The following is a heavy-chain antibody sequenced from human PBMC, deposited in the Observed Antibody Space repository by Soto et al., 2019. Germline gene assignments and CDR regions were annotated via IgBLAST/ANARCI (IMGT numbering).Heavy chain of an antibody. J-gene: IGHJ6*02. Sequence: QVQLVESGGGVVQPGRSLRLSCAASGFTFSSYGMHWVRQAPGKGLEWVAVIWYDGSNKYYADSVKGRFTISRDNSKNTLYLQMNSLRAEDTAVYYCAREGVVVPAAKSGMDVWGQGTTVTVSS. D-gene: IGHD2-2*01. CDR1: GFTFSSYG. V-gene: IGHV3-33*01. CDR2: IWYDGSNK. CDR3: AREGVVVPAAKSGMDV.